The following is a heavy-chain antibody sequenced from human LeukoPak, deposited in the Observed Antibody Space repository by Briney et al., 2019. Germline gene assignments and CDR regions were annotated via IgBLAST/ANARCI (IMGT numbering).Heavy chain of an antibody. CDR2: IYYSGST. CDR1: GGSISSSSYY. CDR3: ARLGGATTDCFDY. D-gene: IGHD1-26*01. J-gene: IGHJ4*02. V-gene: IGHV4-39*01. Sequence: SETLSLTCTVSGGSISSSSYYWGWIRQPPGKGLEWIGSIYYSGSTYYNPSLKSRVTISVDTSKNQFSLKLSSVTAADTAVYYCARLGGATTDCFDYWGQGTLVTVSS.